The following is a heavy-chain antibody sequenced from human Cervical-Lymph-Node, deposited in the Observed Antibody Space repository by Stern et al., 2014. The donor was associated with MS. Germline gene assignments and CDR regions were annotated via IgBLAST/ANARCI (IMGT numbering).Heavy chain of an antibody. Sequence: DQLVESGGGVVQPGRSLRLSCIASGFTFSNYGMHWVRQAPGKGLGWVATIWHDGSKTYYSDSVRGRFTISRDNSKNTLSLQMNSLRVEDTAVYYCVRDWSSNAYNPEDYWGQGTLVTVSS. D-gene: IGHD1-14*01. V-gene: IGHV3-33*01. CDR2: IWHDGSKT. CDR1: GFTFSNYG. CDR3: VRDWSSNAYNPEDY. J-gene: IGHJ4*02.